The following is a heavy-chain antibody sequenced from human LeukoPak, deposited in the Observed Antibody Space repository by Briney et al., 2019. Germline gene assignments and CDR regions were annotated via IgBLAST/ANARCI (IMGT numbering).Heavy chain of an antibody. CDR3: ARDHSYGDYDLGAFDI. Sequence: ASVKVSCKASEYTFTSYAMNWVRQAPGQGLEWMGWINTNTGNPTYAQGFTGRFVFSLDTSVSTAYLQISSLKAEDTAVYYCARDHSYGDYDLGAFDIWGQGTMVTVSS. J-gene: IGHJ3*02. V-gene: IGHV7-4-1*02. CDR1: EYTFTSYA. CDR2: INTNTGNP. D-gene: IGHD4-17*01.